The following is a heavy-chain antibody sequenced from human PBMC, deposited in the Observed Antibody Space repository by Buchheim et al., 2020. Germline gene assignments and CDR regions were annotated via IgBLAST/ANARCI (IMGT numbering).Heavy chain of an antibody. J-gene: IGHJ4*02. V-gene: IGHV4-34*01. CDR1: GGSFSGYY. CDR2: INHSGST. Sequence: QVQLQQWGAGLLKPSGTLSLTCAVYGGSFSGYYWSWIRQPPGKGLEWIGEINHSGSTNYNPSLKSRVTISVDTSKNQFSLKLSSVTAADTAVYYCAGEAVAGPYYFDYWGQGTL. CDR3: AGEAVAGPYYFDY. D-gene: IGHD6-19*01.